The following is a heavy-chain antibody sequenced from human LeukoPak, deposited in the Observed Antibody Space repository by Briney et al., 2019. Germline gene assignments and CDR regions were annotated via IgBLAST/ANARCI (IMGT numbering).Heavy chain of an antibody. Sequence: GGSLRLSCAASGFTFSTYCMHWVRHAPGKGLVWVSRINSDESTTNYADSVKGRFTISRDNARNTLYLQMNSLRAEDTAVYYCAGDLDFWTGSKGGYWGQGTLVTVSS. D-gene: IGHD3/OR15-3a*01. CDR1: GFTFSTYC. J-gene: IGHJ4*02. CDR2: INSDESTT. V-gene: IGHV3-74*01. CDR3: AGDLDFWTGSKGGY.